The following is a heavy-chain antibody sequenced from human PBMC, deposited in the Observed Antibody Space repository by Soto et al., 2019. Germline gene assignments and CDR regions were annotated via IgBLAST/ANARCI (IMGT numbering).Heavy chain of an antibody. D-gene: IGHD6-13*01. J-gene: IGHJ4*02. V-gene: IGHV1-2*04. CDR1: GYTFTGYY. CDR2: INPNSGGT. CDR3: ARGIAAAGTSLDY. Sequence: ASVKVSCKASGYTFTGYYMHWVRQAPGQGLEWMGWINPNSGGTNYAQKFQGWVTMTRDTSISTAYMELSRLRSDDTAAYYCARGIAAAGTSLDYWGQGTLVTVSS.